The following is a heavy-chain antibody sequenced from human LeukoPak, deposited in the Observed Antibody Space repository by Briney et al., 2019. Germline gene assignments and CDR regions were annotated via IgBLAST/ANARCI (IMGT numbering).Heavy chain of an antibody. D-gene: IGHD6-19*01. J-gene: IGHJ4*02. CDR3: ARGGAVAGTVY. CDR1: GFYFNEHG. V-gene: IGHV3-30*02. Sequence: PGGSLRLSCTASGFYFNEHGMHWVRQAPGKGLEWVAFLRHDGSNIHYADSVKGRFTISRDNSKNTVFLQMNSLRAADTAVYYCARGGAVAGTVYWGQGTLVTVSS. CDR2: LRHDGSNI.